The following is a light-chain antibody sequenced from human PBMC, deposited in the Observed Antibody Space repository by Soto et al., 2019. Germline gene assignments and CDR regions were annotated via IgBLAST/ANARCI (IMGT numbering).Light chain of an antibody. V-gene: IGKV3-15*01. CDR3: QQYTGPTTT. CDR2: GAS. J-gene: IGKJ5*01. Sequence: EIVMTQSPATLSVSPGERATLSCRASQNIENHLAWYQQTPGQAPRXLIHGASTRDTGIPTRFSGSGSGTEFTLTITRLEPEDSAVYFCQQYTGPTTTFGQGTRLEIK. CDR1: QNIENH.